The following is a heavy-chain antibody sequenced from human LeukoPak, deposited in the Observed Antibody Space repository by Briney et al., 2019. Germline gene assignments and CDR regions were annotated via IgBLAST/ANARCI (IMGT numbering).Heavy chain of an antibody. CDR2: INHSGST. D-gene: IGHD2-15*01. CDR3: ARGHSVRSVVSSETAYYYYYGMDV. Sequence: SETLSLTCAVYGGSFSGYYWSWIRQPPGKGLEWIGEINHSGSTNYNPSLKSRVTISVDTSKNQFSLKLSSVTAADTAVYYCARGHSVRSVVSSETAYYYYYGMDVWGQGTTVTVSS. V-gene: IGHV4-34*01. CDR1: GGSFSGYY. J-gene: IGHJ6*02.